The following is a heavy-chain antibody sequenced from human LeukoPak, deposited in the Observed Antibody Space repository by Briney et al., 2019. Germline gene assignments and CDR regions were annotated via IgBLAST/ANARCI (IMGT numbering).Heavy chain of an antibody. Sequence: SETLSLNCSVSGGSIAVNHYYWGWIRQPPGKGLEWIGSGLYTGNTYSNPSLRSRVTISVDTSKNEFSLKMNSVTAADTAVYYCAREHRSSKYFDSWGQGALMIVSS. CDR2: GLYTGNT. CDR3: AREHRSSKYFDS. D-gene: IGHD6-6*01. J-gene: IGHJ4*02. V-gene: IGHV4-39*02. CDR1: GGSIAVNHYY.